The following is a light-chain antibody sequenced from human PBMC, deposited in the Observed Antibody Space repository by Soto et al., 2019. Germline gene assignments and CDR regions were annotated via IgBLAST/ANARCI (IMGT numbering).Light chain of an antibody. V-gene: IGLV2-23*01. CDR1: SSDVGSYNL. CDR2: EGT. Sequence: ALTQPASVSGSPGQSITISCTGTSSDVGSYNLVSWYQQHPGKAPKLMIYEGTKRPSGVSNRFSGSKSGNTASLTISGLQAEDEADYCCCSYAGSSFYVFGTGTKVTVL. CDR3: CSYAGSSFYV. J-gene: IGLJ1*01.